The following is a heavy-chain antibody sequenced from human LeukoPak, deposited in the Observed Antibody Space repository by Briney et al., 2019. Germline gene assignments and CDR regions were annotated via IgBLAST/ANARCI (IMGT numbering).Heavy chain of an antibody. CDR3: ARAPTGYSGYDYYYYGMDV. Sequence: SVKVSCKASGGTFSSYAISWVRQAPGQGLEWMGGIIPIFGTANYAQKFQGRVTITADKSTSTAYLELRSLRTEDTAVYYCARAPTGYSGYDYYYYGMDVWGKGTTVTVSS. D-gene: IGHD5-12*01. CDR2: IIPIFGTA. V-gene: IGHV1-69*06. CDR1: GGTFSSYA. J-gene: IGHJ6*04.